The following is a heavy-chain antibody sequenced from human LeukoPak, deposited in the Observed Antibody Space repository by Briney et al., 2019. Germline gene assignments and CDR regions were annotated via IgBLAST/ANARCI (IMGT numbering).Heavy chain of an antibody. CDR2: ISYDGSNK. Sequence: GRSLRLSCAASGFTFSSYGMHWVRQAPGKGLEWVAVISYDGSNKYYADSVKGRFTISRDNSKNTLYLQMNSLRAEDTAVYYCAKDRRSGAFDIWGQGTMVTVSS. CDR3: AKDRRSGAFDI. V-gene: IGHV3-30*18. CDR1: GFTFSSYG. J-gene: IGHJ3*02.